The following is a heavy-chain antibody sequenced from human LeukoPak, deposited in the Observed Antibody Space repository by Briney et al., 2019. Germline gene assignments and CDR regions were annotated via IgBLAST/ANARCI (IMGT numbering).Heavy chain of an antibody. CDR1: GGSISSYY. Sequence: SETLSLTCTVSGGSISSYYWSWIRQPPGKGLEWIGYIYYSGSTNYNPSLKSRVTISVDTSKNQFSLKLSSVTAADTAVYYCARHGSGYCSGGSCYSTAYYYGMDVWGQGTTVTVSS. V-gene: IGHV4-59*08. CDR2: IYYSGST. J-gene: IGHJ6*02. D-gene: IGHD2-15*01. CDR3: ARHGSGYCSGGSCYSTAYYYGMDV.